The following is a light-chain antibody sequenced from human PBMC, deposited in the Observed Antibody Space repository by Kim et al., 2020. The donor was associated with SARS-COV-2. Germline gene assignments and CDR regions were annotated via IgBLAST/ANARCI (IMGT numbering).Light chain of an antibody. J-gene: IGKJ4*01. CDR3: QQHNSYPHT. Sequence: IQLTQSPSSLSASVGDRVTITCRASQDISSYLAWYQQKPGKAPKLLIYAASTMQSGVPSRFSGSGSGTDFTLTISSLQPEDFATYYCQQHNSYPHTFGGGTKVDIK. CDR2: AAS. CDR1: QDISSY. V-gene: IGKV1-9*01.